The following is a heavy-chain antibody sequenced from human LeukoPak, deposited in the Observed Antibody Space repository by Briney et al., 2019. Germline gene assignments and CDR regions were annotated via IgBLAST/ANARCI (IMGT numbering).Heavy chain of an antibody. D-gene: IGHD6-19*01. CDR2: INHSGST. Sequence: PSETLSLTCAVYGGSFSGYYWSWIRQPPGKGLEWIGEINHSGSTNYNPSLKSRVTISVDTSKNQFSLKLSSVTAADTAVYYCARGRGYSSGWFYFDYWGQETLVTVSS. CDR1: GGSFSGYY. CDR3: ARGRGYSSGWFYFDY. V-gene: IGHV4-34*01. J-gene: IGHJ4*02.